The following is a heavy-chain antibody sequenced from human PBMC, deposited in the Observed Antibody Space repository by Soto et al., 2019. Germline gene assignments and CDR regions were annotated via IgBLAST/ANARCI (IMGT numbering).Heavy chain of an antibody. CDR2: IYPGDSDT. D-gene: IGHD5-18*01. J-gene: IGHJ4*02. V-gene: IGHV5-51*01. Sequence: PGESLKISCKGSGYSFTSYWIGWVRQMPGKGLEWMGIIYPGDSDTRYSPSFQGQVTISADKSISTAYLQWSSLKASDTAMYYCARLGDTAMVMQEYYFDYWGQGTLVTVYS. CDR1: GYSFTSYW. CDR3: ARLGDTAMVMQEYYFDY.